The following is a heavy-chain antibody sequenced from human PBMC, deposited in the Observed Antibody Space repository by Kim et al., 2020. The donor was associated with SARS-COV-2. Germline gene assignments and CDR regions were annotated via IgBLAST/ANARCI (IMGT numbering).Heavy chain of an antibody. J-gene: IGHJ4*02. D-gene: IGHD3-22*01. CDR3: ARERKDSSGYWDY. V-gene: IGHV4-59*01. Sequence: YDPPLKSRVTISVDTTKNQFSLNLSSVTAADTAVYYCARERKDSSGYWDYWGQGTLVTVSS.